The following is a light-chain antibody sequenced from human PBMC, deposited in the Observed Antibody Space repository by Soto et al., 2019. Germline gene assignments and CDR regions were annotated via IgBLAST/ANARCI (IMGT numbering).Light chain of an antibody. V-gene: IGKV1-27*01. Sequence: GDRVTITCRARQGIGVYLAWFQQKPGKVPKLLIYAASALQSGVPSRFSGSGSGTDFTLTISSLQPEDIATYYCQKYNSAPLTFGGGTRVEIK. J-gene: IGKJ4*01. CDR1: QGIGVY. CDR3: QKYNSAPLT. CDR2: AAS.